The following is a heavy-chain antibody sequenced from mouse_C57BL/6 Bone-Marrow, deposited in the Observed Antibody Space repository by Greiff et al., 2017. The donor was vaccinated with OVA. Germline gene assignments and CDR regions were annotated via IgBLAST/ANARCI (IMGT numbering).Heavy chain of an antibody. CDR1: GFTFSSYA. Sequence: EVMLVESGGGLVKPGGSLKLSCAASGFTFSSYAMSWVRQTPEKRLEWVATISDGGSYTYYPDNVKGRFTISRDNAKNNLYLQMSHLKSEDTAMYYCARARIYYDFAGFAYWGQGTLVTVSA. J-gene: IGHJ3*01. D-gene: IGHD2-4*01. CDR3: ARARIYYDFAGFAY. CDR2: ISDGGSYT. V-gene: IGHV5-4*03.